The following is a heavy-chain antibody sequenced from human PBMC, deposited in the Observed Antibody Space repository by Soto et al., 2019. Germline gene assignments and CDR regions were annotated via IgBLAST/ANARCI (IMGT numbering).Heavy chain of an antibody. CDR2: IYSGGNT. CDR1: GFTVSSNY. D-gene: IGHD3-16*01. J-gene: IGHJ5*02. Sequence: EVQLVESGGGLVQPGGSLRLSCAASGFTVSSNYLSWVRQAPGKGLEWVSIIYSGGNTYYADSVKGRFTLSRDNSKNTLYRQMNSLRTEDTAVYYCASGPLYARFDPWGQGTLVTVSS. V-gene: IGHV3-66*01. CDR3: ASGPLYARFDP.